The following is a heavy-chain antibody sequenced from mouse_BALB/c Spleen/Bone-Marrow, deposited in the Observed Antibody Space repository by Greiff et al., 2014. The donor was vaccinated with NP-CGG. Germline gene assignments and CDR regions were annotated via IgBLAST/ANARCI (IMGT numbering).Heavy chain of an antibody. D-gene: IGHD1-1*01. CDR1: GFNIEDSY. CDR3: ARNYGSSLDY. Sequence: EVQLQQSGAEIVEPGASVKSSCTTSGFNIEDSYIYWMKQRPEQGLEWIGRIDPANGNTKYDPKFQGKATITVDTSSATAYLQLSSLTSEDTAVYYCARNYGSSLDYWGQGTTLTVSS. CDR2: IDPANGNT. J-gene: IGHJ2*01. V-gene: IGHV14-3*02.